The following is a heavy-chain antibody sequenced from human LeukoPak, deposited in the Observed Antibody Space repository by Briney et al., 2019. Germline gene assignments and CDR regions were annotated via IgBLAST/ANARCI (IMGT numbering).Heavy chain of an antibody. CDR1: GGSISNYY. V-gene: IGHV4-59*01. J-gene: IGHJ2*01. CDR3: ARRGANSGSYSHFDL. CDR2: IYYSGST. Sequence: SETLSLTCTVSGGSISNYYGNWVRQPPGKGLEWIGNIYYSGSTNYNPSLKSRVTISVDASKNQFSLKLSSLTAADTAVYYCARRGANSGSYSHFDLWGRGTLVTVSS. D-gene: IGHD1-26*01.